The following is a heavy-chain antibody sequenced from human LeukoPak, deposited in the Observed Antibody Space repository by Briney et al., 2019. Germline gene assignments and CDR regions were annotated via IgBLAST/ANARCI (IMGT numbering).Heavy chain of an antibody. Sequence: PSETLSLTCTVSGGSISSYYWSWIRQPPGKGLEWIGYIYYSGSTNYNPSLKSRVTISVDTSKNQFSLKLSSVTAADTAVYYCARDGGLNYYYYYMDVWGKGTTVTISS. V-gene: IGHV4-59*01. J-gene: IGHJ6*03. CDR3: ARDGGLNYYYYYMDV. CDR2: IYYSGST. CDR1: GGSISSYY. D-gene: IGHD3-3*01.